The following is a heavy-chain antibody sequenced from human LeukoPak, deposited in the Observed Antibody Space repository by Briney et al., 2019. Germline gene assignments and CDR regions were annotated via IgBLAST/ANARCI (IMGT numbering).Heavy chain of an antibody. D-gene: IGHD1-26*01. CDR1: GGTFSSHA. Sequence: SVKVSCKASGGTFSSHATSWVRQAPGQGLEWMGGIIPIFGTANYAQKFQGRVTITADESTSTAYMELSSLRSEDTAVYYCASVGVGATTFYFDYWGQGTLVTVSS. CDR3: ASVGVGATTFYFDY. CDR2: IIPIFGTA. V-gene: IGHV1-69*13. J-gene: IGHJ4*02.